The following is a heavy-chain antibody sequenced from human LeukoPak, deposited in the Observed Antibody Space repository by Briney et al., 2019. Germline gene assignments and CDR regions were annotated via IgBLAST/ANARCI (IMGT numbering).Heavy chain of an antibody. V-gene: IGHV5-51*01. CDR3: ARGSSTWYFDY. J-gene: IGHJ4*02. D-gene: IGHD6-13*01. Sequence: GESLKISCKASGYSFTNYWIGWVRHMPGKVLELMGIIYTVDSDTTYSPSFQGQVTISADKSISTAYLQLSSLRASDTAMYYCARGSSTWYFDYWGQGTLVTVSS. CDR2: IYTVDSDT. CDR1: GYSFTNYW.